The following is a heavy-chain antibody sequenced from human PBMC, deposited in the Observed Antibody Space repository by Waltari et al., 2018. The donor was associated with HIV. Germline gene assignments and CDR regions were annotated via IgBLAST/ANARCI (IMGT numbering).Heavy chain of an antibody. J-gene: IGHJ4*02. CDR1: GFTFSSYG. CDR3: ARDPAPYYDILTGYNAYYFDY. CDR2: IWYDGSYK. Sequence: QVQLVESGGGVVQPGRSLRLSCAASGFTFSSYGMRWVRQAPGKGLECVAFIWYDGSYKYYADSVKGRFTISRDNSKNTLYLQMSSLRAEDTAVYYCARDPAPYYDILTGYNAYYFDYWGQGTLVTVSS. V-gene: IGHV3-33*01. D-gene: IGHD3-9*01.